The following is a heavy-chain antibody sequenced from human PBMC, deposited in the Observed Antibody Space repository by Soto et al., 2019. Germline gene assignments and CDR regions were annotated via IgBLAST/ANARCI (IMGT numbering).Heavy chain of an antibody. D-gene: IGHD4-4*01. Sequence: EVQLVESGGGLVQPGGSLTISCVASGLTFSVSAMHWVRQASGKGLEWGGRMKSKGNNYATAYAASVQGRFTISRYDSKNTTYLHITSLKTEDTAVYYCARHRIIWSNHMTTVISNDVFYIWGQGTLVTVSS. CDR2: MKSKGNNYAT. CDR3: ARHRIIWSNHMTTVISNDVFYI. CDR1: GLTFSVSA. V-gene: IGHV3-73*01. J-gene: IGHJ3*02.